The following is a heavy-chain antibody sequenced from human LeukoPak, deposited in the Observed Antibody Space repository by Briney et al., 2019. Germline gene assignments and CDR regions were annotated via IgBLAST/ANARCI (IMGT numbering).Heavy chain of an antibody. Sequence: SETLSLTCTVSGASISSYYWSWIRQPPGKGLEWIGYIYYNGRTKYNPSLKSRVSISVDTSKNQFSLKMSSVTAADTAVYYCARSYEWELLDYWGQGTLVTVSS. D-gene: IGHD1-26*01. CDR3: ARSYEWELLDY. J-gene: IGHJ4*02. CDR1: GASISSYY. V-gene: IGHV4-59*08. CDR2: IYYNGRT.